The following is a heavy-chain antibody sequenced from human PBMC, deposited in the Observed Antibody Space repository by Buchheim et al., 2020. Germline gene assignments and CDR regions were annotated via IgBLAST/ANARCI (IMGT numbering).Heavy chain of an antibody. D-gene: IGHD6-19*01. V-gene: IGHV4-39*01. J-gene: IGHJ6*02. CDR1: GGSISSSSYY. Sequence: QLQLQESGPGLVKPSETLSLTCTVSGGSISSSSYYWGWIRQPPGKGLEWIGSIYYSGSTYYNPSLKSRVTISVDTSKNQFSLKLSSVTAADTAVYYCARHAIAVAYYYYYYYGMDVWGQGTT. CDR3: ARHAIAVAYYYYYYYGMDV. CDR2: IYYSGST.